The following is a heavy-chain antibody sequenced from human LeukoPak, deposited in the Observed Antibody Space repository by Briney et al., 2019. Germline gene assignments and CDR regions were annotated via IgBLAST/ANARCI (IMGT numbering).Heavy chain of an antibody. D-gene: IGHD3/OR15-3a*01. Sequence: GASVKVSCKASGYTFTTYAMNWVRQAPGQGLEWMGWINTNTGNPTYAQGFTGRSVFSLDTSVSTAYLQISSLKAEDTAVYYCARDFWTSGLRFDPWGQGTLVTVSS. CDR3: ARDFWTSGLRFDP. J-gene: IGHJ5*02. CDR1: GYTFTTYA. CDR2: INTNTGNP. V-gene: IGHV7-4-1*02.